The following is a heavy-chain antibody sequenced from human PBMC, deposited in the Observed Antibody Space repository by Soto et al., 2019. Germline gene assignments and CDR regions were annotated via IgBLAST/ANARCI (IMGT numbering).Heavy chain of an antibody. Sequence: ASVKVSCKASGYTFTSYYMHWVRQAPGQGLEWMGIINPSGGSTSYAQKFQGRVTMTRDTSTGTVYMELSSLRSEDTAVYYCARAGQIAAAGPDAFDIWGQGTMVTVS. J-gene: IGHJ3*02. D-gene: IGHD6-13*01. V-gene: IGHV1-46*01. CDR1: GYTFTSYY. CDR3: ARAGQIAAAGPDAFDI. CDR2: INPSGGST.